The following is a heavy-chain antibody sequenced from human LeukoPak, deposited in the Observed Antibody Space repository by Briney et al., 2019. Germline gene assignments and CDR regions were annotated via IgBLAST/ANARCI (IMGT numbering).Heavy chain of an antibody. CDR1: GFTFCTSW. J-gene: IGHJ4*02. D-gene: IGHD3-16*01. CDR2: TSPNGRDT. CDR3: AGWGSDFNY. V-gene: IGHV3-7*01. Sequence: GGSLRLSCAASGFTFCTSWMSWFRRAPGTGLQWVGHTSPNGRDTYYVDSVKGRFIISRDNPKNSLYLQMNSLRAEDTAVYYCAGWGSDFNYWGQGTLVTVSS.